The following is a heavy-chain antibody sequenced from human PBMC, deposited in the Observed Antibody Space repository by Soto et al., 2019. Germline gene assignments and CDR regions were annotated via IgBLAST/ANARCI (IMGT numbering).Heavy chain of an antibody. D-gene: IGHD5-12*01. CDR3: ARDGLWLRSTPYYYVIDV. CDR1: GGTFSSYA. Sequence: SVKVSCKASGGTFSSYAISWVRQAPGQGLEWMGGIIPIFGTANYAQKFQGRVTITADESTSTAYMELSSLRSEDTAVYYCARDGLWLRSTPYYYVIDVWGQGSSVTGSS. V-gene: IGHV1-69*13. CDR2: IIPIFGTA. J-gene: IGHJ6*02.